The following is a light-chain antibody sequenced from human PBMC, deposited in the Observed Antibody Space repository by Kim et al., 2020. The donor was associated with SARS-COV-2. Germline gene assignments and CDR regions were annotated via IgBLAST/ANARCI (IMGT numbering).Light chain of an antibody. Sequence: PGERATLSCRASQSVNSNYLAWYQQKLGQAPRLLIYGASSRAIGIPDRFSGSGSGTDFTLTISRLEPEDFAVYYCQQYGNSQYTFGQGTKLEIK. CDR1: QSVNSNY. CDR2: GAS. CDR3: QQYGNSQYT. V-gene: IGKV3-20*01. J-gene: IGKJ2*01.